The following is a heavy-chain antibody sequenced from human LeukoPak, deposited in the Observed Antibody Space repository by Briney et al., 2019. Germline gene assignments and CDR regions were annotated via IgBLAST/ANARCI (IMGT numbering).Heavy chain of an antibody. V-gene: IGHV3-74*01. Sequence: GGSLRLSCAVSGFTFSNFWMHWVRQAPGKGLMWVSRINTDGSSRSYADSVKGRFTISRDNAKNTLYLQMNSLRAEDTAVYYCVRDRAVVERKWGQGTLVTVSS. CDR3: VRDRAVVERK. CDR2: INTDGSSR. J-gene: IGHJ4*02. D-gene: IGHD2-2*01. CDR1: GFTFSNFW.